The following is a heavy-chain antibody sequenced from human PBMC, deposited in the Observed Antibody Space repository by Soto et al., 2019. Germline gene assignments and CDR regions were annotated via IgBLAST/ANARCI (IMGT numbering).Heavy chain of an antibody. V-gene: IGHV3-23*01. J-gene: IGHJ5*02. CDR1: GFTFSKYA. D-gene: IGHD4-17*01. CDR2: ILGSGGT. CDR3: AKDAVYGDGFWLPES. Sequence: GGSLRLSCVASGFTFSKYAMMWVRQAPGKGLEWVAGILGSGGTYHADSVKGRFTISKDNSLSTLYLQMDFLRADDTAAYYCAKDAVYGDGFWLPESWGQGTLVTVSS.